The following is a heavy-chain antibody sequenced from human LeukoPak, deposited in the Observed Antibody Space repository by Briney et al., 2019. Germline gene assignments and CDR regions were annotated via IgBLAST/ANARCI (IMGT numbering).Heavy chain of an antibody. CDR1: GYTFTGYY. Sequence: ASVKVSCKASGYTFTGYYMHWVRQAPGQGLEWMGWINPNSGGTNYAQKLQGRVTMTTDTSTSTAYMELRSLRSDDTAVYYCARGSTVVDAFDIWGQGTMVTVSS. J-gene: IGHJ3*02. CDR3: ARGSTVVDAFDI. D-gene: IGHD4-23*01. V-gene: IGHV1-2*02. CDR2: INPNSGGT.